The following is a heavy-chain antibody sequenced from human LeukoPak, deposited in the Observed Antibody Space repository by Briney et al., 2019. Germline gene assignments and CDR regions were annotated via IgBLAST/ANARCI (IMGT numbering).Heavy chain of an antibody. D-gene: IGHD2-2*01. V-gene: IGHV1-46*01. CDR2: INPSGGST. Sequence: ASVKVSCKASGYTFTSYYMHWVRQAPGQGLEWMGIINPSGGSTTYAQKFQGRVTMTRDTSTSTVYKELSSLRSADTAVYYCARDGDMVVVPAAMGAVSGWSPGNVYIDYWGQGTLVTVSS. J-gene: IGHJ4*02. CDR3: ARDGDMVVVPAAMGAVSGWSPGNVYIDY. CDR1: GYTFTSYY.